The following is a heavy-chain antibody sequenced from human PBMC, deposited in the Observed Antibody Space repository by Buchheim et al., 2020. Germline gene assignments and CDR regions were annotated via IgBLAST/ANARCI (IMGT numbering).Heavy chain of an antibody. Sequence: QVQLQQWGAGLLKPSETLSLTCAVYGGSFSGYYWSWIRQPPGKGLEWIGEINHSGSTNYNPSLKSRVTISVDTSKNQFSLKLSSVTAADTAVYYCARGYSYGKSNPYYWGQGTL. J-gene: IGHJ4*02. CDR2: INHSGST. V-gene: IGHV4-34*01. CDR1: GGSFSGYY. CDR3: ARGYSYGKSNPYY. D-gene: IGHD5-18*01.